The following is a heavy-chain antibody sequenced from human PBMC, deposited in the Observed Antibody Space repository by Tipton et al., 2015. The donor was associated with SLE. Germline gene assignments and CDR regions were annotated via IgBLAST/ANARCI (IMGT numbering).Heavy chain of an antibody. CDR3: ARGRREGSSYNWFDP. CDR1: GGSISSGGYY. Sequence: TLSLTCTVSGGSISSGGYYWSWIRQHPGKGLEWIGYIYYSGSTYYNPSLKSRVTISVDTSKNQFSLKLSSVTAADTAVYYCARGRREGSSYNWFDPWGQGTLVTVSS. J-gene: IGHJ5*02. V-gene: IGHV4-31*03. CDR2: IYYSGST. D-gene: IGHD2-15*01.